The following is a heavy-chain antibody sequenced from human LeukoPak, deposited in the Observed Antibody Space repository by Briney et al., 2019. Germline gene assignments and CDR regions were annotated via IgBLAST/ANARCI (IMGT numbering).Heavy chain of an antibody. CDR2: MNPNSGNT. CDR3: ARDIAGATKGGWFDT. Sequence: AASVKVSCKASGYTFTNYDINWVRQATGQGLEWMGWMNPNSGNTGYAQKFQGRVTVTRNTSISTAYMELSSLRSEDTALYYCARDIAGATKGGWFDTWGQGTPVTVSS. V-gene: IGHV1-8*01. CDR1: GYTFTNYD. D-gene: IGHD1-26*01. J-gene: IGHJ5*02.